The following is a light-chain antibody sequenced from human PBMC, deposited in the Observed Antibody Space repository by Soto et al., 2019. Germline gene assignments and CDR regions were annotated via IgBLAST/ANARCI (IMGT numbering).Light chain of an antibody. CDR1: QSVRSSY. V-gene: IGKV3-20*01. CDR2: GVS. Sequence: EIVLTQSPGTLSLSPGERATLSCRASQSVRSSYLAWYHQKLGQAPRLLIYGVSNRATGNPDRFSGSGSGTDFTLTISSLESEDFAVYYCQQYGTSPRTFGQGTKVEIK. CDR3: QQYGTSPRT. J-gene: IGKJ1*01.